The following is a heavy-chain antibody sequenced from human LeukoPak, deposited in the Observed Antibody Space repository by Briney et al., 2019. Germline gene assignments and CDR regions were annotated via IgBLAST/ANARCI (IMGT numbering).Heavy chain of an antibody. D-gene: IGHD3-3*01. CDR1: GFTFSTYA. Sequence: PGGSLRLSCAASGFTFSTYAMSWVRQAPGKGLEWVSTISDSGANTYYADSVRGRFTISTDNSKNTLYLQKNSLRADDTAIYYCAKSMTLPWRGFFDLWGRGTHVTVSS. J-gene: IGHJ2*01. V-gene: IGHV3-23*01. CDR2: ISDSGANT. CDR3: AKSMTLPWRGFFDL.